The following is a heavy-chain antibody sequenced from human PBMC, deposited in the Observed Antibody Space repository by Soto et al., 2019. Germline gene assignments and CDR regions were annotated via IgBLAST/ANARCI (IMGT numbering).Heavy chain of an antibody. Sequence: ASVKVSCKASGYTFTSYYIHLVRQAPGQGLEWIGIINPSGGSICYAQKFQGRVIMTRDTSTCTVYMELSSLRSEDTAVYFCARDRYYDSSGYYAFDYWGQGTLVTVS. CDR2: INPSGGSI. J-gene: IGHJ4*02. D-gene: IGHD3-22*01. CDR1: GYTFTSYY. V-gene: IGHV1-46*01. CDR3: ARDRYYDSSGYYAFDY.